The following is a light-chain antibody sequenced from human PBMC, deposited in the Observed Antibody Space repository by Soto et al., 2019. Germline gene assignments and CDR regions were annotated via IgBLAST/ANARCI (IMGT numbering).Light chain of an antibody. J-gene: IGLJ2*01. Sequence: QSALTQPASVSGSPGQSITISCTGTSSDVGGYNDVSWYQQHPGKAPKLMIYGVTNRPSGVSNRFSGSKSGNTASLTISGLQAEDEADYYCSSYTRSTTLRVVFGGGTKLTVL. CDR2: GVT. V-gene: IGLV2-14*01. CDR1: SSDVGGYND. CDR3: SSYTRSTTLRVV.